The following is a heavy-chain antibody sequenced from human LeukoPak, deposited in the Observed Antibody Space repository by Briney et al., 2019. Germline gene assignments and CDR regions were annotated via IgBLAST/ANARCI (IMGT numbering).Heavy chain of an antibody. CDR1: GGTFSSYA. Sequence: GASVKVSCKASGGTFSSYAISWVRQAPGQGLEWMAGIIPIFGTANYAQKFQGRVTITTDESTSTAYMQLNSLRSEDTAVYYCARAVTYNWFDPWGQGTLVTVSS. D-gene: IGHD1-14*01. V-gene: IGHV1-69*05. CDR2: IIPIFGTA. CDR3: ARAVTYNWFDP. J-gene: IGHJ5*02.